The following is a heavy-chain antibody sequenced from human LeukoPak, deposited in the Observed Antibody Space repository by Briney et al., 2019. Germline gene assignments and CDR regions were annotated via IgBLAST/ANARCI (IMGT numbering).Heavy chain of an antibody. Sequence: ASVKVSCKASGYTFTSYDINWERQTTGQGLEWMGWMNPNSGNTGYVQKFQGRVSMTRNTSISTAYMELSSLRSEDTAVYYCGRGRGNGRPENYFDYWGQGTLVTVSS. V-gene: IGHV1-8*01. CDR1: GYTFTSYD. D-gene: IGHD2-8*01. CDR3: GRGRGNGRPENYFDY. CDR2: MNPNSGNT. J-gene: IGHJ4*02.